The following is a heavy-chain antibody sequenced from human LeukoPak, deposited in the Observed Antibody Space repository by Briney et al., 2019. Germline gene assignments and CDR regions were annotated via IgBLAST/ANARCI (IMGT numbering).Heavy chain of an antibody. V-gene: IGHV1-69*13. D-gene: IGHD6-19*01. CDR1: GGTFSSYA. CDR2: IIPIFGTA. CDR3: ARDLELLSEGSGWYY. Sequence: GASVKVSCKASGGTFSSYAISWVRQAPGQGLEWMGGIIPIFGTANYAQKFQGRVTITADESTSTAYMELSSLRSEDTAVYYCARDLELLSEGSGWYYWGQGTLVTVSS. J-gene: IGHJ4*02.